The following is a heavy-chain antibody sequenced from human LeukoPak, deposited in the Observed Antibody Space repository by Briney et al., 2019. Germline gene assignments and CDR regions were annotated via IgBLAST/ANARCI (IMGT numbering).Heavy chain of an antibody. CDR1: GFSLSSYW. J-gene: IGHJ4*02. Sequence: GGSLRLSCAASGFSLSSYWMHWVRQTPGKGPVWVSRINSDGSSTSYADSVKGRFTISRDNAKNTLYLQMNSLRAEDTAVYYCARGNSHSFDYWGQGALVTASS. D-gene: IGHD4-4*01. CDR2: INSDGSST. CDR3: ARGNSHSFDY. V-gene: IGHV3-74*01.